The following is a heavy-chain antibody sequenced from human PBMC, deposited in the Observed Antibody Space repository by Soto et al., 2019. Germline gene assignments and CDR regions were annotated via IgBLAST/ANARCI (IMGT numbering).Heavy chain of an antibody. D-gene: IGHD2-8*02. J-gene: IGHJ4*02. CDR3: ARSGYVDY. CDR2: ISSTGNTI. V-gene: IGHV3-48*01. Sequence: EVQVVESGGGLVQPGGSLRLSCAASGFTFSTYSMNWVRQAPGKGLEWVSYISSTGNTIYYPDSVKGRFTISRDTAKKSLYLQLHRLRAEDTAVYYCARSGYVDYWGQGTLVTVSS. CDR1: GFTFSTYS.